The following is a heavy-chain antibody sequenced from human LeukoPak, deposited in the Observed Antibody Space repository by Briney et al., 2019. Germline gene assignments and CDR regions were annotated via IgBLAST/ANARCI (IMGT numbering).Heavy chain of an antibody. V-gene: IGHV3-13*01. CDR2: IGTAGDT. Sequence: GGSLRLSCAASGFTFSSYDMHWVRQATGKGLEWVSAIGTAGDTYCPGSVKGRFTISRENAKNSLYLQMNSLRAGDTAVYYCARESELEFGYYGMDVWGQGTTVTVSS. J-gene: IGHJ6*02. D-gene: IGHD1-1*01. CDR1: GFTFSSYD. CDR3: ARESELEFGYYGMDV.